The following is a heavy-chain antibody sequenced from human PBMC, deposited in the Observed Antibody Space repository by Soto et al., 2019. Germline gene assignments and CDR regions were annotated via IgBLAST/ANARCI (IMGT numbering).Heavy chain of an antibody. D-gene: IGHD3-16*01. CDR1: GFIFRSTA. V-gene: IGHV3-23*01. J-gene: IGHJ4*02. CDR3: AAVMGSDYDYVWGSLTFDD. CDR2: ISGSGVST. Sequence: EVELLESGRGLSPPGGSLRLSCAASGFIFRSTAMAWVRQAPGKGLERVSHISGSGVSTYFSDSVKGRFTISRDTSNNTLYFQMNSMRDEDTAVYFCAAVMGSDYDYVWGSLTFDDWGQGTLVTVSS.